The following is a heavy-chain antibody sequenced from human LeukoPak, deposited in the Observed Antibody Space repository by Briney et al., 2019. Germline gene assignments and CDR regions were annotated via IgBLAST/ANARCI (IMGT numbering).Heavy chain of an antibody. D-gene: IGHD1-1*01. J-gene: IGHJ3*02. CDR3: TKEFPPTPRTGAKRGDAFNI. V-gene: IGHV3-30*18. Sequence: GGSLRLSCVASEFTSSRYGMHWVRQAPGKGLEWVAVTSFDGNVQYYADSVKGRFTISRDNSKNTLYLQMNSLRAEDTAVYYCTKEFPPTPRTGAKRGDAFNIWAKGTGVTVSS. CDR2: TSFDGNVQ. CDR1: EFTSSRYG.